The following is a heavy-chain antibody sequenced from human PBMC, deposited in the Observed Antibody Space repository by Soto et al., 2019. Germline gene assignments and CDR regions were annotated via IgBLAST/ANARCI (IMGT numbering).Heavy chain of an antibody. CDR3: ARDRGGYGVFDY. V-gene: IGHV4-31*02. J-gene: IGHJ4*02. Sequence: TWDTLSLTWSVAAGYIRSDCFYWNWIRQPPGKGLEWIGYIYHSGGTYSSPSLRSRVTISVDTSKNQFTLKLSSVTAADTAVYYCARDRGGYGVFDYWGQGTLVPVSS. D-gene: IGHD5-12*01. CDR2: IYHSGGT. CDR1: AGYIRSDCFY.